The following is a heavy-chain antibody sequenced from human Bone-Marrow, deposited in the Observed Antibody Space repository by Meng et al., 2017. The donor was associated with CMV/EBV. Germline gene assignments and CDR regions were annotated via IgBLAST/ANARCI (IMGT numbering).Heavy chain of an antibody. D-gene: IGHD3-9*01. CDR3: ARGGVLRYFDWSRRNWFDP. J-gene: IGHJ5*02. CDR1: GGSISSYY. CDR2: IYYSGST. Sequence: SETLSLTCTVSGGSISSYYWSWIRQPPGKGLEWIGYIYYSGSTNYNPSLKSRVTISVDTSKNQFSLKLSSVTAADTAVYYCARGGVLRYFDWSRRNWFDPWGQGTLVTGSS. V-gene: IGHV4-59*12.